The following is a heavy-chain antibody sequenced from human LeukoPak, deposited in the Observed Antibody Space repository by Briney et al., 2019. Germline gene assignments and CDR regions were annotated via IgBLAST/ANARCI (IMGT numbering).Heavy chain of an antibody. D-gene: IGHD1-1*01. Sequence: GGSLRLSCSASGSTFSSYAMHWVRQAPGKGLEYVSTISSNGGNIYYADSVKGRFTISRDNSKNTLHLQMSSLRPDDTAVYYCVREWYSAMYWGQGTLVTVSS. CDR3: VREWYSAMY. CDR2: ISSNGGNI. J-gene: IGHJ4*02. CDR1: GSTFSSYA. V-gene: IGHV3-64D*06.